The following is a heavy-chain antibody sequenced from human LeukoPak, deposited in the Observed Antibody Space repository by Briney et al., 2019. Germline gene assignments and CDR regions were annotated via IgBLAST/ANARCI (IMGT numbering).Heavy chain of an antibody. CDR3: ARDVTITIFGVVIINYFDY. CDR1: GGSISSYY. V-gene: IGHV4-4*07. Sequence: PSETLSLTCTVSGGSISSYYWSWIRQPAGKGLEWIGRIYTSGSTNYNPSLKSRVTMSVDTSKNQFSLKLSSVTAADTAVYYCARDVTITIFGVVIINYFDYWGQGTLVTVSS. CDR2: IYTSGST. D-gene: IGHD3-3*01. J-gene: IGHJ4*02.